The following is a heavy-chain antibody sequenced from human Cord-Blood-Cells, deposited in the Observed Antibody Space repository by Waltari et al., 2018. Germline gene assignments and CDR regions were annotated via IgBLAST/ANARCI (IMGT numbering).Heavy chain of an antibody. CDR3: ARDSGSSADFDY. V-gene: IGHV1-8*03. CDR2: MNPNSGNT. J-gene: IGHJ4*02. D-gene: IGHD1-26*01. Sequence: VQLVQSGAEVKKPGASVKVSCKASGYTFTSYEINWLRQATGQGLEWMGWMNPNSGNTGYAQKFQGRVTITRNTSISTAYMELSSLRSEDTAVYYCARDSGSSADFDYWGQGTLVTVSS. CDR1: GYTFTSYE.